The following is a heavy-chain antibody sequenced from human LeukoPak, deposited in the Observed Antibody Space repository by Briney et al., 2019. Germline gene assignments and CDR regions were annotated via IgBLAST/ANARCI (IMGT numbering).Heavy chain of an antibody. J-gene: IGHJ4*02. D-gene: IGHD2-15*01. CDR1: GFTFDTYS. V-gene: IGHV3-21*01. CDR2: ISSSTKYI. CDR3: ARDVYCSGAACYPLPDY. Sequence: GGSLRLSCAASGFTFDTYSMNWVRQAPGKGLEWVASISSSTKYIHYADSVRDRSTISRDNPKNSLYLEMSSLTAEDTAVYYCARDVYCSGAACYPLPDYWGQGTQVTVSP.